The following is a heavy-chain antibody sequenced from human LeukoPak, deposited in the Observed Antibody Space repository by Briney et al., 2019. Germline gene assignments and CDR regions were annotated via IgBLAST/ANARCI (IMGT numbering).Heavy chain of an antibody. Sequence: GESLKISCKGSGYSFTSYWISWVRQMPGKGLEWMGRIDPSDSYTNYSPSFQGHVTISDDKSISTAYLQWSSLKASDTAMYYCARWGITMVRGDDYNWFDPWGQGTLVTVSS. CDR3: ARWGITMVRGDDYNWFDP. J-gene: IGHJ5*02. CDR2: IDPSDSYT. V-gene: IGHV5-10-1*01. D-gene: IGHD3-10*01. CDR1: GYSFTSYW.